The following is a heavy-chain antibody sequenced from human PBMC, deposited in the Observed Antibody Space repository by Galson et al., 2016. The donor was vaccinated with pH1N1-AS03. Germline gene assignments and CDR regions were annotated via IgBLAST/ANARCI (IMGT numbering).Heavy chain of an antibody. CDR2: IPYDGNNK. CDR1: GFSFSSYG. Sequence: SLRLSWAASGFSFSSYGMHWARQAPGKGLEWVAFIPYDGNNKYYSDSVKGRFTISRDNSKNTAYLQMNSLRAEDTAVYYCAKDHSNFYGMDVWGQGTTVTGS. J-gene: IGHJ6*02. V-gene: IGHV3-30*02. D-gene: IGHD4-11*01. CDR3: AKDHSNFYGMDV.